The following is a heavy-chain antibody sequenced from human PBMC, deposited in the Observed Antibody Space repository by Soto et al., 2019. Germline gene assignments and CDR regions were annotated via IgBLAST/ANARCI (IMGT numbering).Heavy chain of an antibody. CDR2: IVRDGGQK. J-gene: IGHJ5*02. CDR3: AKEKISTSCCNWFDP. Sequence: GGSLRLSCAASGFTFSRYGMHLVRQAPGKGLEWVGVIVRDGGQKQYADSVRGRFTISRDNSKNTLYLEMNSVTVEDTAVYYCAKEKISTSCCNWFDPWGQGTLVTVSS. V-gene: IGHV3-30*02. D-gene: IGHD2-2*01. CDR1: GFTFSRYG.